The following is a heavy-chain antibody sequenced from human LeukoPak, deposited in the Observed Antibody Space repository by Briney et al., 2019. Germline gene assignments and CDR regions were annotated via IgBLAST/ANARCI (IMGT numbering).Heavy chain of an antibody. CDR3: ARDIPSRTIFADY. D-gene: IGHD3-3*01. CDR2: IWYDGSNK. Sequence: GRSLRLSCAASGFTFSSYGMQGVRQAPGKGREWVAVIWYDGSNKYYADSVKGRFTISRDNSKNTLYLQMNSLRAEDTAVYYCARDIPSRTIFADYWGQGTLVTVSS. CDR1: GFTFSSYG. J-gene: IGHJ4*02. V-gene: IGHV3-33*01.